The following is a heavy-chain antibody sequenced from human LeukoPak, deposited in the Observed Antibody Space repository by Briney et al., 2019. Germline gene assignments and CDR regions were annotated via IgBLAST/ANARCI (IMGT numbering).Heavy chain of an antibody. CDR1: GYSFTSYW. CDR2: IYPGDSDT. D-gene: IGHD4-17*01. J-gene: IGHJ4*02. CDR3: ARRDYVPIFGY. V-gene: IGHV5-51*01. Sequence: GESLKISCKGSGYSFTSYWIGWVRQMPGKGLEWMGIIYPGDSDTRYSPSFQGQVTISADKTISTAYLQWTSLKASDTAIYYCARRDYVPIFGYWGQGTLVTVSS.